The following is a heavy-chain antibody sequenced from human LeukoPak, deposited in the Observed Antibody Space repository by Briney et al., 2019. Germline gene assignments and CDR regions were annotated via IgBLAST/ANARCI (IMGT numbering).Heavy chain of an antibody. CDR3: ARAPRSIGYYGMDV. D-gene: IGHD2-15*01. Sequence: SQTLSLTCAVSGASISSGGYSWTWIRQPPGKGLEWIGYIYYSGSTNYNPSLKSRVTISVDTSKNQFSLKLSSVTAADTAVYYCARAPRSIGYYGMDVWGKGTTVTVSS. V-gene: IGHV4-30-4*07. J-gene: IGHJ6*04. CDR1: GASISSGGYS. CDR2: IYYSGST.